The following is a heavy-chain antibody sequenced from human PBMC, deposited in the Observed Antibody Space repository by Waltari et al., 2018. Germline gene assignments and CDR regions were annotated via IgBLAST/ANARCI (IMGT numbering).Heavy chain of an antibody. CDR2: IYYSGST. CDR3: ARASRGSGFYYGYFDL. V-gene: IGHV4-61*01. Sequence: QVQLQESGPGLVKPSETLSLTCTVSGDSVSSSYYWSWIRQPPGKGLEWIGYIYYSGSTNYNPSLKSRVTISVDTSKNKFSLKLTSVTAADTAVYYCARASRGSGFYYGYFDLWGRGTLVIVSS. CDR1: GDSVSSSYY. D-gene: IGHD3-3*01. J-gene: IGHJ2*01.